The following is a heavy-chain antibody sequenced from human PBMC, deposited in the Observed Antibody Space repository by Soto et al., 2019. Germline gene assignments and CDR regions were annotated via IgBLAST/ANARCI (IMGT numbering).Heavy chain of an antibody. D-gene: IGHD4-17*01. CDR1: GFTFSSYV. V-gene: IGHV3-33*01. J-gene: IGHJ3*02. CDR3: ARDLSGDYGALDT. Sequence: GGSLRLSCAPSGFTFSSYVMHWARQAPGKGLEWVAVIWYDGSNKVYADSVKGRFTISRDNSKNTLYLQVNSLRAEDTAVYYCARDLSGDYGALDTWGQGTMVTVSS. CDR2: IWYDGSNK.